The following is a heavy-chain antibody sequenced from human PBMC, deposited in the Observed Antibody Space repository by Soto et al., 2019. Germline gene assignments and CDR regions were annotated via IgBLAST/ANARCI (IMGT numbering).Heavy chain of an antibody. D-gene: IGHD6-13*01. CDR1: GGAISSGGYY. Sequence: PSATLSLTCTVSGGAISSGGYYWSWIRQHPGKGPEWVGYMYYSGSTYSNPSLMSRVTISVDTFNNQFSLKLSSVTLADSAVYYCAREPTRGIAAASPLYGMAVWGQGTTDTVS. CDR3: AREPTRGIAAASPLYGMAV. V-gene: IGHV4-31*03. J-gene: IGHJ6*02. CDR2: MYYSGST.